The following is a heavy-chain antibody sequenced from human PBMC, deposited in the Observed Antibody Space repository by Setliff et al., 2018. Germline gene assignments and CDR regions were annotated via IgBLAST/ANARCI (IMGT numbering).Heavy chain of an antibody. V-gene: IGHV3-23*03. Sequence: GGSLRLSCAASGFTFSNYAVSWVRQAPGKGLEWVATIFGGSSSQYYADSVKGRFTISRDNSKSTLYLHMNNLRSEDTAVYYCLGAETCSYWGQGTLVTVSS. CDR2: IFGGSSSQ. D-gene: IGHD3-10*02. J-gene: IGHJ4*02. CDR1: GFTFSNYA. CDR3: LGAETCSY.